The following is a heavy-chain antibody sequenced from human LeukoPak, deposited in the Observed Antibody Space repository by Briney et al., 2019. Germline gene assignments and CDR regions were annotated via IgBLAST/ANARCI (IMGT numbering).Heavy chain of an antibody. V-gene: IGHV3-66*01. J-gene: IGHJ6*03. CDR2: IYSGGST. Sequence: GGSLRLSCAASGFTVSSNYMSWVRQAPGKGLEWVSVIYSGGSTYYADSVKGRFTISRNNSKNTLYLQMNSPRAEDTAVYYCARGTVTDYYYYMDVWGKGTTVTISS. D-gene: IGHD4-17*01. CDR1: GFTVSSNY. CDR3: ARGTVTDYYYYMDV.